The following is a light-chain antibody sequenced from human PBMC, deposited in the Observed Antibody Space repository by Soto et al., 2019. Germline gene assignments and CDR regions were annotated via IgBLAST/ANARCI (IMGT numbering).Light chain of an antibody. J-gene: IGKJ1*01. Sequence: SRGEGDPHSCMSSQSVSNNLAWYQQKLGQAPRLLIYGASTRATGIPARFSGSGSGTEFTLTISSLQSEDFAVYYCQPYADWPRTFGQGTKVDI. CDR2: GAS. CDR3: QPYADWPRT. V-gene: IGKV3D-15*01. CDR1: QSVSNN.